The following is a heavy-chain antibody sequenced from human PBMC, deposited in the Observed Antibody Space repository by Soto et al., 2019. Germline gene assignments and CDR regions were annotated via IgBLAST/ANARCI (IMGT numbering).Heavy chain of an antibody. Sequence: GASVKVSCKASGYTFTSYAMHWVRQAPGQRLEWMGWINAGNGNTKYSQEFQGRVTITRDTSASTAYMELSSLRSEDTAVYYCARDFGPAPLGGYDFWSGYPSSNWFDPWGQGTLVTVSS. V-gene: IGHV1-3*01. D-gene: IGHD3-3*01. CDR3: ARDFGPAPLGGYDFWSGYPSSNWFDP. J-gene: IGHJ5*02. CDR2: INAGNGNT. CDR1: GYTFTSYA.